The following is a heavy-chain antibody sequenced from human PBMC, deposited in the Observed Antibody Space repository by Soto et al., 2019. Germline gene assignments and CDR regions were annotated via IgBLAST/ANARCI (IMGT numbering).Heavy chain of an antibody. CDR1: GFTFSDYA. V-gene: IGHV3-30*18. J-gene: IGHJ6*02. CDR2: VSHDGRNT. Sequence: PRLSCAASGFTFSDYAMHWVRQAPGKGLEWVAVVSHDGRNTHYADSVKGRFTISRDSSKNTVSLEMTSLRAEDTAVYYCAKSEVADIVYFGMDVWGQGTTVTVSS. D-gene: IGHD2-15*01. CDR3: AKSEVADIVYFGMDV.